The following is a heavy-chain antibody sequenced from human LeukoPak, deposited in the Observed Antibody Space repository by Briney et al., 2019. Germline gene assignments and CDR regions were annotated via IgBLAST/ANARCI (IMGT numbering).Heavy chain of an antibody. J-gene: IGHJ4*02. CDR1: GYTFTGYY. V-gene: IGHV1-2*02. CDR3: ARTYYYDSSGYYYDY. CDR2: INPNSGGT. D-gene: IGHD3-22*01. Sequence: GASVTVSCKASGYTFTGYYMHWVRQAPGQGLEWMGWINPNSGGTNYAQKFQGRVTMTRDTSISTAYMELSRLRSDDTAVYYCARTYYYDSSGYYYDYWGQGTLVTVSS.